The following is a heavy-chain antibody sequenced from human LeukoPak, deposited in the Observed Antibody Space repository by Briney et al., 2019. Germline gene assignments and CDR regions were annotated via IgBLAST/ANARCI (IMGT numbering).Heavy chain of an antibody. V-gene: IGHV1-46*01. J-gene: IGHJ3*02. CDR1: GYSFTSYY. Sequence: ASVKVSCKASGYSFTSYYMHWVRQAPGQGLEWMGIINPSGGSTSYAQKFQGRVTMTRDMSTSTAYMELRSLRSDDTAVYYCATGESSSTSPYDAFDIWGQGTMVTVYS. D-gene: IGHD2-2*01. CDR3: ATGESSSTSPYDAFDI. CDR2: INPSGGST.